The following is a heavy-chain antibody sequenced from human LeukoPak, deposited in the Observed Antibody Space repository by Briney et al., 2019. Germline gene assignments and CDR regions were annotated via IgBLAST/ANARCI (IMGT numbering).Heavy chain of an antibody. V-gene: IGHV4-38-2*02. CDR1: GYSISSGYY. CDR3: ASHYDILTGYEY. D-gene: IGHD3-9*01. CDR2: IYHSGST. Sequence: SETLSLTCTVSGYSISSGYYWGWIRPPPGKGLEWIGSIYHSGSTYYNPSLKSRVTISVDTSKNQFSLKLTSVTAADTAMYYCASHYDILTGYEYWGQGTLVTVSS. J-gene: IGHJ4*02.